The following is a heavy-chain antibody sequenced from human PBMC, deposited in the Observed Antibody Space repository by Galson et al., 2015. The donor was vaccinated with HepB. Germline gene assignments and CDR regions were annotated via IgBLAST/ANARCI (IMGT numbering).Heavy chain of an antibody. D-gene: IGHD3-3*01. J-gene: IGHJ4*02. CDR1: GFTVSSNY. V-gene: IGHV3-53*01. CDR3: ARAEHYDFWSGYYLDY. CDR2: IYSGGST. Sequence: LRLSCAASGFTVSSNYMSWVRQAPGKGLEWVSVIYSGGSTYYADSVKGRFTVSRDNSKNTLYLQMNSLRAEDTAVYYCARAEHYDFWSGYYLDYWGQGTLVTVSS.